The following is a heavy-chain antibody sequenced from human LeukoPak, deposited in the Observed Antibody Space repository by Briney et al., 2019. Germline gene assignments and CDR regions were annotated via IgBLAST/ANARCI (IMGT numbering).Heavy chain of an antibody. CDR3: ARVDSSGWRPFDY. CDR2: IYYSGST. J-gene: IGHJ4*02. V-gene: IGHV4-59*01. D-gene: IGHD6-25*01. CDR1: GGSMSSYY. Sequence: PSETLSLTCTVSGGSMSSYYWSWIRQPPGRGLEWIGYIYYSGSTYYSSSLKSLVTISVDTSKSQFSLKLSSVTAADTAVYYCARVDSSGWRPFDYWGQGTLVTVSS.